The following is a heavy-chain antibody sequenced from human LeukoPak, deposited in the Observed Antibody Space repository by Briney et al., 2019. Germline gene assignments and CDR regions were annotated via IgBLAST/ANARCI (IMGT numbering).Heavy chain of an antibody. V-gene: IGHV3-21*01. CDR2: ISSSSSYI. Sequence: GGSLRLSCAASGFTFSSYSMNWVRQAPGKGLEWVSSISSSSSYIYYADSVKGRFTISRDNAKNSLYLQMNSLRAEDTAVYYCARIDYYYDSSGYYWLDYWGQGTLVTVSS. D-gene: IGHD3-22*01. J-gene: IGHJ4*02. CDR3: ARIDYYYDSSGYYWLDY. CDR1: GFTFSSYS.